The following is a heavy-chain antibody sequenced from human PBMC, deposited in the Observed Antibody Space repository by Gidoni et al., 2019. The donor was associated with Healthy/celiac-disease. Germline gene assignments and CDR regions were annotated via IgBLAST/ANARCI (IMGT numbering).Heavy chain of an antibody. CDR2: ISYDGSNK. Sequence: QVQLVESGGGVVQPGRSLRLSCAASGFTFRSYGMHWVRQAPGKGLEWVAVISYDGSNKYYAGSVKGRFTISRDNSKNTLYLQMNSLRAEDTAVYYCAKDSSTVAVAGQGDYWGQGTLVTVSS. CDR3: AKDSSTVAVAGQGDY. D-gene: IGHD6-19*01. J-gene: IGHJ4*02. V-gene: IGHV3-30*18. CDR1: GFTFRSYG.